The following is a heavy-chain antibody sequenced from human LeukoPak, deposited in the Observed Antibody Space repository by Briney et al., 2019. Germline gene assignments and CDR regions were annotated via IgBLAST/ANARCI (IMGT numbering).Heavy chain of an antibody. D-gene: IGHD1-26*01. CDR1: GFTFSGYG. J-gene: IGHJ4*02. CDR3: AKPPEVGATVGYFDY. V-gene: IGHV3-30*18. CDR2: ISFDGSNQ. Sequence: GESLKISCAASGFTFSGYGMHWVRQAPGKGLEWVALISFDGSNQYYADSVKGRFTISRDNSKNTLYLQMSSLRAEDTAVYYCAKPPEVGATVGYFDYWGQGTLVTVSS.